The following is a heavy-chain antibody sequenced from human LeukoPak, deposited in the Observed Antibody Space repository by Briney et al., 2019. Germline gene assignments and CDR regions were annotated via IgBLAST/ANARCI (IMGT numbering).Heavy chain of an antibody. V-gene: IGHV1-69*13. Sequence: GASVKVSCKASGGTFSSYAISWVRQAPGQGLEWKGGIIPIFGTANYAQKFQGRVTITADESTSTAYMELSSLRSEDTAVYYCARGGGYCSSTSCYVYAFDIWGQGTMVTVSS. J-gene: IGHJ3*02. CDR1: GGTFSSYA. CDR3: ARGGGYCSSTSCYVYAFDI. D-gene: IGHD2-2*01. CDR2: IIPIFGTA.